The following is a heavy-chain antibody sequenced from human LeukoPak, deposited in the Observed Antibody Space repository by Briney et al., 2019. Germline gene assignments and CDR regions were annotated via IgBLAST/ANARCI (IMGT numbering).Heavy chain of an antibody. D-gene: IGHD6-13*01. CDR2: ITSTSSHI. J-gene: IGHJ4*02. Sequence: GGSLRLSCATSGFTFSDYSMTWVRQAPGKGLEWVSSITSTSSHINYADSVRGRFTISRDNSKNTLYLQMNSLRAEDTAVYYCAKEGQQYSSSWYDYWGQGTLVTVSS. CDR1: GFTFSDYS. CDR3: AKEGQQYSSSWYDY. V-gene: IGHV3-21*01.